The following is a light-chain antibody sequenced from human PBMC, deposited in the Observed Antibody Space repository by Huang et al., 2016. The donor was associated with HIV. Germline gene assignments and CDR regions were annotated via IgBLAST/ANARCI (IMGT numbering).Light chain of an antibody. Sequence: IVLTQSPGPVSLSPGKRAPLSCRPSQSVNTYLAWYQQKPDQGPRLVIFGASNRDTSIPNRFSGGGSETDFTLTISRLEPDDFAVYYCQQYGSSSWTFGQGTRVE. CDR3: QQYGSSSWT. CDR1: QSVNTY. V-gene: IGKV3-20*01. CDR2: GAS. J-gene: IGKJ1*01.